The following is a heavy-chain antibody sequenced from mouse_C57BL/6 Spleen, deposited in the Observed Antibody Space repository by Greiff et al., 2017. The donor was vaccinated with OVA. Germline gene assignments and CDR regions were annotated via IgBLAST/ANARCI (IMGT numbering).Heavy chain of an antibody. CDR3: AKPGGNYWYFDV. Sequence: VMLVESGPGLVAPSQSLSITCTVYGFSLTSHGVRWVRQPPGKGLQWLGVIWGNGNTNYHSALISRLSISKANSKRQVFLKLNSLQTDDTATYYCAKPGGNYWYFDVWGTGTTVTVSS. D-gene: IGHD2-1*01. CDR2: IWGNGNT. J-gene: IGHJ1*03. V-gene: IGHV2-3*01. CDR1: GFSLTSHG.